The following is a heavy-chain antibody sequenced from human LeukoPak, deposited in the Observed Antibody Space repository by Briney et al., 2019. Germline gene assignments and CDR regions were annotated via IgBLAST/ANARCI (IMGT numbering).Heavy chain of an antibody. J-gene: IGHJ4*02. CDR3: ARGVDTAMVYNDY. Sequence: GGSLRLSCAASGFTFSSYDMNWVRQAPGKGLEWVSYISSSGSTIYYADSVKGRFTISRDNAKNSLYLQMNSLRAEDTAIYYCARGVDTAMVYNDYWGQGTLVTVS. CDR1: GFTFSSYD. D-gene: IGHD5-18*01. V-gene: IGHV3-48*03. CDR2: ISSSGSTI.